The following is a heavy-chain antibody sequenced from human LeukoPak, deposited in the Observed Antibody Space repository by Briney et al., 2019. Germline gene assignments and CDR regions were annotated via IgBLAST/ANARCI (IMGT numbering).Heavy chain of an antibody. CDR1: GGSISTSGFY. J-gene: IGHJ5*02. Sequence: SQTLSLTCTVSGGSISTSGFYWGWIRQPPGTGLEWIGTIYYSGSTYYNPSLKSRVTVSVDTSKNQFSLRLTSVTAADTAVYYCARMYYYDSSGHYGYNWFDPWGQGTLVTVSS. CDR3: ARMYYYDSSGHYGYNWFDP. V-gene: IGHV4-39*01. CDR2: IYYSGST. D-gene: IGHD3-22*01.